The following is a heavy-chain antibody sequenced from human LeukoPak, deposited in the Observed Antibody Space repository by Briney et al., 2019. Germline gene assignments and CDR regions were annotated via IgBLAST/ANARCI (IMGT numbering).Heavy chain of an antibody. D-gene: IGHD2-15*01. J-gene: IGHJ6*02. CDR2: IYYSGNT. Sequence: SETLSLTCTVSGGSISSYYWSWIRQPPGKGLEWIGYIYYSGNTNYNPSLKSRVTISVDTSKNQFSLKLSSVTAADTAVYYCARGRLLGYCSGGSCGYYYGMDVWGQGTTVTVSS. CDR3: ARGRLLGYCSGGSCGYYYGMDV. V-gene: IGHV4-59*12. CDR1: GGSISSYY.